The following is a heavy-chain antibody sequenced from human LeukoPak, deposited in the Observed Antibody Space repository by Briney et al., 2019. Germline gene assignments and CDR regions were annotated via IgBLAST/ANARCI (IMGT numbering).Heavy chain of an antibody. D-gene: IGHD6-19*01. V-gene: IGHV3-20*04. CDR1: GFTFSSYA. CDR3: ARAPTAYSSGWYVDY. Sequence: GGSLRLSCAASGFTFSSYAMSWVRQAPGKGLEWVSGISWNGGSTGYADSVKGRFTISRDNAKNSLYLQMNSLRAEDTALYYCARAPTAYSSGWYVDYWGQGTLVTVSS. J-gene: IGHJ4*02. CDR2: ISWNGGST.